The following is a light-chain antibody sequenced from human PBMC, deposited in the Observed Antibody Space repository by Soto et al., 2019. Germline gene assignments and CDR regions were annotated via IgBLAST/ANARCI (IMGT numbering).Light chain of an antibody. V-gene: IGLV2-23*02. CDR2: EVS. J-gene: IGLJ1*01. Sequence: QSVLTQPASVSGSPGQSITISCTGTSSDVGSYNLVSWYQQHPGKAPKLMIYEVSKRPSGVSNRLSGSKSANTASLTISGLQADDEADYYCCSYGGRSTYVFGTGTKLTVL. CDR1: SSDVGSYNL. CDR3: CSYGGRSTYV.